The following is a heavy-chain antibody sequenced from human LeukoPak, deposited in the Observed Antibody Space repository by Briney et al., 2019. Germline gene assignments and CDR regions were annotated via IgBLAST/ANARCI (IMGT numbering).Heavy chain of an antibody. Sequence: GESLKISCKGSGYSFTSYWIGWVRQMPGKGLEWMGIIYPGDSDTRYSPSFQRQVTISADKSISTAYLQWSSLKASDTAMYYCARLYSGYDSAYYYYMDVWGKGTTVTISS. CDR1: GYSFTSYW. V-gene: IGHV5-51*01. J-gene: IGHJ6*03. CDR3: ARLYSGYDSAYYYYMDV. CDR2: IYPGDSDT. D-gene: IGHD5-12*01.